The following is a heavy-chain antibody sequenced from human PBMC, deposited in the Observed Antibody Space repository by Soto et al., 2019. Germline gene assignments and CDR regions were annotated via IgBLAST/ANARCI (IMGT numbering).Heavy chain of an antibody. CDR3: ARLGGYCSINNCYGYYGMDV. Sequence: QLQLQESGPGLVKPSETLSLTCTVSGGSISSGPYSWGWIRQPTGEGLEWIATFHYSENTYYTPSLESRVTISVDTSKNQFSLKVTSVTVADTAVYYCARLGGYCSINNCYGYYGMDVWGQGTTVTVSS. V-gene: IGHV4-39*01. CDR1: GGSISSGPYS. CDR2: FHYSENT. D-gene: IGHD2-2*01. J-gene: IGHJ6*02.